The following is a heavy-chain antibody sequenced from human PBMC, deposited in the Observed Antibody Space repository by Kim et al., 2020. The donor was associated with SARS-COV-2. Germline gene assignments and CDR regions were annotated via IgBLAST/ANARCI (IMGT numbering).Heavy chain of an antibody. D-gene: IGHD3-10*01. CDR3: AKDGMYRGAMGSNWCGP. CDR1: GFTFNAYA. V-gene: IGHV3-30*18. J-gene: IGHJ5*02. CDR2: ISYDGSNT. Sequence: GGSLRLSCAASGFTFNAYAIHWVRQAPGKGLEWVAVISYDGSNTYYADSVKGRFTISRDNSKSTLYLQMNSLTVEDTAVYYCAKDGMYRGAMGSNWCGPWGRATQLSFSS.